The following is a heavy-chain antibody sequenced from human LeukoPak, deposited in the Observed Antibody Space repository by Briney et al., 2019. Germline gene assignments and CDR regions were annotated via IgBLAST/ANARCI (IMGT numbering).Heavy chain of an antibody. Sequence: EASVKVSCKASGYTFTGYYMHWVRQAPGQGLEWMGWINPNSGGTNYAQKFQGRVTMTRDTSISTAYMELSRLRSDDTAVYYCARGRKEWLVNPYYFDYWGQGTLVTVSS. CDR1: GYTFTGYY. D-gene: IGHD6-19*01. J-gene: IGHJ4*02. CDR3: ARGRKEWLVNPYYFDY. V-gene: IGHV1-2*02. CDR2: INPNSGGT.